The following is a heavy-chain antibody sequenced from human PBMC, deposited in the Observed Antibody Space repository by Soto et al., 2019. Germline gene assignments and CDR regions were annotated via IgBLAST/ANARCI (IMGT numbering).Heavy chain of an antibody. CDR1: GGSISSGGYY. J-gene: IGHJ2*01. CDR2: IYYSGST. CDR3: ARVTVVVITRYWYFDL. V-gene: IGHV4-31*03. D-gene: IGHD3-22*01. Sequence: QVQPQESGPGLVKPSQTLSLTCTVSGGSISSGGYYWSWIRQHPGKGLEWIGYIYYSGSTYYNPSLKSRVTISVDTSKNQFSLKLSSVTAADTAVYYCARVTVVVITRYWYFDLWGRGTLVTVSS.